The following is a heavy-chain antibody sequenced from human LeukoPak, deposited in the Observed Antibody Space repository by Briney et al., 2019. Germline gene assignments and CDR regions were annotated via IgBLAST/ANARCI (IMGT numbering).Heavy chain of an antibody. CDR2: IIPILGIA. CDR3: ARDDRCSSGWYKS. J-gene: IGHJ4*02. CDR1: GGTFSSYA. D-gene: IGHD6-19*01. V-gene: IGHV1-69*04. Sequence: SVKVSCKASGGTFSSYAISWVRHAPGQGLEWMGRIIPILGIANYAQKFQGRVTITADKSTSTAYMELSSLRSEDTAVYYCARDDRCSSGWYKSWGQGTLVTVSS.